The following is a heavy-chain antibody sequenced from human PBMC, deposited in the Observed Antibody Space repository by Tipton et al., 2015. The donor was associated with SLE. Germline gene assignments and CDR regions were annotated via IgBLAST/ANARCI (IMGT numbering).Heavy chain of an antibody. D-gene: IGHD1-26*01. CDR2: IYTSGST. CDR3: ARGGRGYYYYYMDV. V-gene: IGHV4-59*01. J-gene: IGHJ6*03. Sequence: TLSLTCTVSGGSISSYYWSWIRQPPGKGLEWIGYIYTSGSTNYNPSLKSRVTMSVDTSKNQFSLRLTSVTAADTAVYYCARGGRGYYYYYMDVWGKGTTVTVSS. CDR1: GGSISSYY.